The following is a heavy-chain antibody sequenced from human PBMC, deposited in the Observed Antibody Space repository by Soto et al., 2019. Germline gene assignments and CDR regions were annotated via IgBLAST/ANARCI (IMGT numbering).Heavy chain of an antibody. CDR2: IYHSGST. CDR1: GGSISSGGYS. CDR3: ASVVTPYWYFDL. J-gene: IGHJ2*01. D-gene: IGHD2-21*02. V-gene: IGHV4-30-2*01. Sequence: SETLSLTCAVSGGSISSGGYSWSWIRQPPGKGLEWIGYIYHSGSTYYNPSLKSRVTISVDRSKNQFSLKLSAVTAADTAVYYCASVVTPYWYFDLWGRGTLVTVSS.